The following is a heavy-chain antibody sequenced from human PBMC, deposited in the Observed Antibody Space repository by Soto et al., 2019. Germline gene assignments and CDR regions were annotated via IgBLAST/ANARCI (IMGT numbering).Heavy chain of an antibody. J-gene: IGHJ4*02. V-gene: IGHV3-23*01. CDR1: GFTFSSYA. D-gene: IGHD4-17*01. CDR2: ISGSGGST. Sequence: GGSLRLSCAASGFTFSSYAMSWVRQAPGKGLEWVSAISGSGGSTYYADSVKGRFTISRDNSKNTLYLQMNSLRAEDTAVYYCAKDLYGMTTVTNDWDYWGQGTLVTVSS. CDR3: AKDLYGMTTVTNDWDY.